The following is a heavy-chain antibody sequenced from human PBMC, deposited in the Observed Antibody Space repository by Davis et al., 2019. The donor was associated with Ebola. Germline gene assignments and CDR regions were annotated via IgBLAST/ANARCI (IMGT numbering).Heavy chain of an antibody. D-gene: IGHD2-2*02. CDR2: ISYDGSNQ. Sequence: GESLKISCAASGFTFSSYGMHWVRQAPGKGLEWVAVISYDGSNQYYADSVKGRFTISRDNSKNTLYLQMNSLRAEDTAVYYCAKSFLYCSSTSCYTSYGMDVWGQGTTVTVSS. CDR3: AKSFLYCSSTSCYTSYGMDV. CDR1: GFTFSSYG. V-gene: IGHV3-30*18. J-gene: IGHJ6*02.